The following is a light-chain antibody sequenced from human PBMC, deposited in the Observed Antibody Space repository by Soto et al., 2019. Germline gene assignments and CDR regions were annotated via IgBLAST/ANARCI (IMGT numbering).Light chain of an antibody. CDR2: KAS. CDR3: QQYNSYSWT. Sequence: DIQMTQSPSTLSASVGYRVNITFRASQSISSWLAWYQQKPGKAPKLLIYKASSLESGVPSRFSGSGSGTEFTLTISSLQPDDFATYYCQQYNSYSWTFGQGTKVDIK. CDR1: QSISSW. J-gene: IGKJ1*01. V-gene: IGKV1-5*03.